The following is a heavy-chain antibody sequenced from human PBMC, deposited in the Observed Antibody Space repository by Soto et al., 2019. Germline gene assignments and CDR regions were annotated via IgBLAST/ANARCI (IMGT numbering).Heavy chain of an antibody. Sequence: ASVKVSCKVSGYTLTELSMHWVRQAPGKGLEWMGGFDPEDGETIYAQKFQGRVTMTEDTSTDTAYMELSSLRSEDTAVYYCATGRVRVVPAANGANYYYGMDVWGQGTTVTV. CDR2: FDPEDGET. CDR1: GYTLTELS. CDR3: ATGRVRVVPAANGANYYYGMDV. J-gene: IGHJ6*02. D-gene: IGHD2-2*01. V-gene: IGHV1-24*01.